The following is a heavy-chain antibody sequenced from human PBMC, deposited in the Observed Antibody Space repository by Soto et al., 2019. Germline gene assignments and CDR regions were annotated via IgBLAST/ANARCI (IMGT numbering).Heavy chain of an antibody. V-gene: IGHV4-30-4*01. J-gene: IGHJ4*02. CDR3: ARGRRFTSSWFFFHS. CDR2: IYHSGST. Sequence: QVQLQESGPGLVKPSQTLSLTCTVSGGFISGGDYYWSWIRQPPGKGLEWIGYIYHSGSTDYNPSLKSRVIRSVDTSKNQVSLKLSSVTAADTAVYYCARGRRFTSSWFFFHSWGQGTLVTVSS. D-gene: IGHD6-13*01. CDR1: GGFISGGDYY.